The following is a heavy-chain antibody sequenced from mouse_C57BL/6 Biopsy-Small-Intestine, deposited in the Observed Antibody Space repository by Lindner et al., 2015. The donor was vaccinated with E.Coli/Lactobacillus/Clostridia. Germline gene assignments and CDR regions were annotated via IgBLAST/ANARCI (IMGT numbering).Heavy chain of an antibody. Sequence: VQLQEVWGGLVKPGGSLKLSCAASGFIFSDYGMHWVRQAPEKGLEWVAYISSGSSTIYYADTVKGRFTISRDNAKSTLFLQMTSLRSEDTAMYYCTRRTDCWGQGTTVTVSS. CDR2: ISSGSSTI. V-gene: IGHV5-17*01. CDR3: TRRTDC. J-gene: IGHJ4*01. CDR1: GFIFSDYG.